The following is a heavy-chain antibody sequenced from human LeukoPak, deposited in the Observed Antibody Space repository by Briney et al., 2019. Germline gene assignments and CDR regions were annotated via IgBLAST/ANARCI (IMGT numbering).Heavy chain of an antibody. CDR1: GCSFSGYY. CDR2: INHSGST. V-gene: IGHV4-34*01. CDR3: ARGRWGVVVPAANNWFDP. D-gene: IGHD2-2*01. J-gene: IGHJ5*02. Sequence: SETLSLTCAVYGCSFSGYYWSWIRQPPGKGLEWIGEINHSGSTNYNPALKRRGTISVDTSKNQFSLKLSSVTAADTAVYYCARGRWGVVVPAANNWFDPWGQGTLLTVSS.